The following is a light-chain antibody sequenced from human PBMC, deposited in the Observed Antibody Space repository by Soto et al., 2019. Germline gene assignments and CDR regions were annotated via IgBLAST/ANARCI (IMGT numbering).Light chain of an antibody. J-gene: IGKJ2*01. CDR3: HQYAGSAYT. CDR1: QSVSSSY. Sequence: EIVLTQSPGTLSLSPGERATLSCRASQSVSSSYLAWYQQKPGQAPRLLIYGASSRATGIPDRFSGSASGTDFPLTISRLEPEDFAVYYCHQYAGSAYTFGQGSKLEIK. CDR2: GAS. V-gene: IGKV3-20*01.